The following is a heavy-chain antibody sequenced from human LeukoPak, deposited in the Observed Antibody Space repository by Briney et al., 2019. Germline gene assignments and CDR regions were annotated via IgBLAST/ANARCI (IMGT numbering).Heavy chain of an antibody. D-gene: IGHD5-12*01. CDR1: GGSISSYY. CDR3: AREGRLNEPFDI. Sequence: SETLSLTCTVSGGSISSYYWSWIRQPPGKGLEWIGYIYYSGSTNYNPSLKSRVTISVDTSKNQFSLKLSSVTAADTAVYYCAREGRLNEPFDIWGQGTMVTVSS. V-gene: IGHV4-59*01. CDR2: IYYSGST. J-gene: IGHJ3*02.